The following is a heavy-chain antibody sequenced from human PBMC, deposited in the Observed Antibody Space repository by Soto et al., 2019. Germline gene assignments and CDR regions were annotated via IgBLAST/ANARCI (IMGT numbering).Heavy chain of an antibody. CDR1: GFTFSSYN. J-gene: IGHJ4*02. D-gene: IGHD2-15*01. CDR3: ARARCSSGQCYSFDS. CDR2: ISRSGDRT. V-gene: IGHV3-64*02. Sequence: EVQLVESGEGLVQPGGSLRLSCAASGFTFSSYNIHWIRQAPGKGLEFVSAISRSGDRTYYADSVKGRFTITRDNSKNTVWLQMGSLRAEDMAGYYCARARCSSGQCYSFDSWGRGALVSVSS.